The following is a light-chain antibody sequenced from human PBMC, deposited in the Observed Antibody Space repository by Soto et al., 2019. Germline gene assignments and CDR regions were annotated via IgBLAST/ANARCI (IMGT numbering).Light chain of an antibody. V-gene: IGLV2-14*01. CDR1: SSDVGGYNY. J-gene: IGLJ1*01. CDR3: SSYTSSSTYV. Sequence: QSALSQPASVSGSPGQSITISCTVTSSDVGGYNYVSWYQQHPGKAPKLMIYEVSNRPSGVSNRFSGSKSGNTAPLTISGLQAEDEADYYCSSYTSSSTYVFGTGTKVTVL. CDR2: EVS.